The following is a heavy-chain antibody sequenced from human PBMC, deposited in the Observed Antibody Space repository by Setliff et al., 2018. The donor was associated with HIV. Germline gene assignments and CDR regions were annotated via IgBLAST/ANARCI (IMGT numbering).Heavy chain of an antibody. CDR2: INHSGST. V-gene: IGHV4-34*01. CDR1: GGSFSGYY. D-gene: IGHD6-13*01. Sequence: SETLSLTCAVYGGSFSGYYWSWIRQPPGKGLEWIGEINHSGSTNYNPSLKSRVTISVDTSKNQFSLKLSSVTAADTAVYYCAGRGSSWYLSSIRWCDPWGQGTLVTVSS. J-gene: IGHJ5*02. CDR3: AGRGSSWYLSSIRWCDP.